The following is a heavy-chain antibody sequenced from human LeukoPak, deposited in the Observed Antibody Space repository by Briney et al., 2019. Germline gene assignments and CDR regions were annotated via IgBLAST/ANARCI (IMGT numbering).Heavy chain of an antibody. V-gene: IGHV4-34*01. CDR2: INHSGST. J-gene: IGHJ4*02. CDR3: ARRPDFDY. Sequence: SETLSLICAVYGGSFSGYYWSWIRQPPGKGLEWIGEINHSGSTNYNPSLKSRVTISVDTSKNQFSLKLSSVTAADTAVYYCARRPDFDYWGQGTLVTVSS. D-gene: IGHD6-25*01. CDR1: GGSFSGYY.